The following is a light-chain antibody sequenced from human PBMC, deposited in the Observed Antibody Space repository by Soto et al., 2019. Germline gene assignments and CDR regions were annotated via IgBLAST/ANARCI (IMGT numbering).Light chain of an antibody. CDR1: QSVSSSC. V-gene: IGKV3-20*01. CDR3: QQYGSSPLLT. CDR2: GAS. J-gene: IGKJ4*01. Sequence: EIVLTQSPGTLSLSPGERATLSCRASQSVSSSCLAWYQQKPGQAPRLLIYGASSRATGIPDRFSGSGSGTDFTLTISRLEPEDFAVYYCQQYGSSPLLTFGGGTKVEIK.